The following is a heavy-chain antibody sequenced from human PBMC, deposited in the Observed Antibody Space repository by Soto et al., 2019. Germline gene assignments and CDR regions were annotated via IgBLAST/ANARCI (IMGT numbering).Heavy chain of an antibody. J-gene: IGHJ6*01. Sequence: ASVKVSCKASGFTFTSSALQWLRQEPGQRLEWIGLIVVRSGNTKYAQKFQERVTITRXMSTSTAYMELSSLRSEDRAVYYCASSHVSDGRGYHGMYVW. CDR1: GFTFTSSA. V-gene: IGHV1-58*01. CDR2: IVVRSGNT. CDR3: ASSHVSDGRGYHGMYV.